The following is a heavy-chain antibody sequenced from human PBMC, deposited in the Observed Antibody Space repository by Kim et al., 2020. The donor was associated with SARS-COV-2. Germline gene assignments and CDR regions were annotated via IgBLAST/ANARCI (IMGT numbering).Heavy chain of an antibody. V-gene: IGHV1-69*01. J-gene: IGHJ6*02. Sequence: SVKVSCKASGGTFSSYAISWVRQAPGQGLEWMGGIIPIFGTANYAQKFQGRVTITADESTSTAYMELSSLRSEDTAVYYCARDQTLYGSGSYYNRGEPYGMDVWGQGTTVTVSS. D-gene: IGHD3-10*01. CDR2: IIPIFGTA. CDR1: GGTFSSYA. CDR3: ARDQTLYGSGSYYNRGEPYGMDV.